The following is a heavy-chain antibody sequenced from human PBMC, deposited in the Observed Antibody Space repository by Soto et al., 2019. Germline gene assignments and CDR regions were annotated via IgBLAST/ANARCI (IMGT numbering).Heavy chain of an antibody. D-gene: IGHD5-18*01. Sequence: ASVKVSCKASGYTFTSYAMHWVRQAPGQRLEWMGWINAGNGNTKYLQKFQGRVTITRDTSASTAYMELSSLSSEDTAVYYCASGGDSLNGYTQGGYYYYMEVWGKGTTVT. CDR2: INAGNGNT. CDR1: GYTFTSYA. J-gene: IGHJ6*03. V-gene: IGHV1-3*01. CDR3: ASGGDSLNGYTQGGYYYYMEV.